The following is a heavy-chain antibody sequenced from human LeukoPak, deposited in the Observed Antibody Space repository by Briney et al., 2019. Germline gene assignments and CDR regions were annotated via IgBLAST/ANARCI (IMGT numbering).Heavy chain of an antibody. J-gene: IGHJ6*03. CDR3: AKDRDYGDYPSAYYYYMDV. CDR1: GFTFSSYG. CDR2: IRYDGTNK. D-gene: IGHD4-17*01. Sequence: GGSLRLSCAASGFTFSSYGIHWVRQAPGKGLEWVSFIRYDGTNKWYADSVKGRFTISRDNSKSTLYLQMNSLRVEDTAVYHCAKDRDYGDYPSAYYYYMDVWGNGTTVTVSS. V-gene: IGHV3-30*02.